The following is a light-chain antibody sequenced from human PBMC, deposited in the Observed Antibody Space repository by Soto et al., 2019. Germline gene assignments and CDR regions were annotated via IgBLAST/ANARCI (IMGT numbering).Light chain of an antibody. J-gene: IGKJ1*01. CDR2: AAS. V-gene: IGKV1-39*01. Sequence: DIQMTQSPSSLSASVGDRVTITCRASQSISTYLNWYQQKPGRAPNLLIYAASSLQRGVPSRFSGSGSGTDFTLTISSLQPEDFATYYCHQSFSTPPWTFGQGTKVEIK. CDR3: HQSFSTPPWT. CDR1: QSISTY.